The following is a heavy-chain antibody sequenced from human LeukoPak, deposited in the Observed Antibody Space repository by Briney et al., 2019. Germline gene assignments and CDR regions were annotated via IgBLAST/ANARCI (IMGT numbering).Heavy chain of an antibody. CDR3: ARATDSGSYKGWFDP. V-gene: IGHV4-4*07. Sequence: SETLFLTCTVSGGSISSYFWSWIRQPAGKGLEWIGRIYTSGSTNYNPSLNSRVTMSVDTSKNQLSLKLSSVTAADTAVYYCARATDSGSYKGWFDPWGQGTLVTVSS. J-gene: IGHJ5*02. CDR1: GGSISSYF. CDR2: IYTSGST. D-gene: IGHD1-26*01.